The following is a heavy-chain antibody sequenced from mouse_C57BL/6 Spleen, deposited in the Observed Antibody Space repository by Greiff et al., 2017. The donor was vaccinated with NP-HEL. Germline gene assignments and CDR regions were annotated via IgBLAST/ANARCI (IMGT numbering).Heavy chain of an antibody. D-gene: IGHD2-3*01. CDR3: ARDDVGGWYLDV. J-gene: IGHJ1*03. CDR2: ISDGGSYT. CDR1: GFTFSSYA. V-gene: IGHV5-4*01. Sequence: EVKLMESGGGLVKPGGSLKLSCAASGFTFSSYAMSWVRQTPEKRLEWVATISDGGSYTYYPDNVKGRFTISRDNAKNNLYLQMSHLKSEDTARYYCARDDVGGWYLDVWGTGTAVNGSS.